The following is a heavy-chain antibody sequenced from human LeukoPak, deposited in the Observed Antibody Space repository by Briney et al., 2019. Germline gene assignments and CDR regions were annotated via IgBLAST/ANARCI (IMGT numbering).Heavy chain of an antibody. J-gene: IGHJ6*02. Sequence: GGSLRLYCTASGFSFRSFAMSRVRQAPGQGLEGVSYISGGGADTYYADSVKGRFTISRDNSETTLYLQMNSLGADDTALYYCTRTIAQYTNTWLYYYYGLDVWGQGTTVTVSS. CDR1: GFSFRSFA. CDR2: ISGGGADT. V-gene: IGHV3-23*01. D-gene: IGHD6-13*01. CDR3: TRTIAQYTNTWLYYYYGLDV.